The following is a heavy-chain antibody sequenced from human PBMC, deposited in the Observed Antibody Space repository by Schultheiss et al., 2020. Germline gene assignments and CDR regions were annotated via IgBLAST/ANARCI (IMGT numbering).Heavy chain of an antibody. CDR2: ISYDGSNK. Sequence: GGSLRLSCAASGFTFSNYGMHWVRQAPGKGLEWVAVISYDGSNKYYTDSVKGRFTISRDNSKNTLYLQMNSLRVEDTAVYYCAKDHYYYDSSGYEEKGMDVWGQGTTVTVSS. D-gene: IGHD3-22*01. J-gene: IGHJ6*02. V-gene: IGHV3-30*18. CDR1: GFTFSNYG. CDR3: AKDHYYYDSSGYEEKGMDV.